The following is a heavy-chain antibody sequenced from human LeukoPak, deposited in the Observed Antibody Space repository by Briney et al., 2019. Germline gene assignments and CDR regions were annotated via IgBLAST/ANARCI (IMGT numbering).Heavy chain of an antibody. CDR3: TTGSGYSTAWYDF. Sequence: GGSLRLSCAVSGFTFSKAWMSWVRQTPGKGLEWVGRILSNIDGGTTDYAAPVKGRFTISRDDSKSTLYLQMNSLTTEDTAVYYCTTGSGYSTAWYDFWGQGTLVTVSS. CDR2: ILSNIDGGTT. D-gene: IGHD6-19*01. V-gene: IGHV3-15*01. J-gene: IGHJ4*02. CDR1: GFTFSKAW.